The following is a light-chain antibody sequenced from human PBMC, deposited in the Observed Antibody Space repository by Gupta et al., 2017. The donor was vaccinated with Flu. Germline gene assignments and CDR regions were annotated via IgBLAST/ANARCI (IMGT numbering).Light chain of an antibody. Sequence: PDFRPVTPKAKVTITSLVSQSIGSSLNWYQQGPEQSPKLLIKYVSQDSSGVPSRFSGSGSGTDFTLTINRLEAEDPAAYYCLHCTSLPQTFGQGTKLEIK. V-gene: IGKV6D-21*02. J-gene: IGKJ2*01. CDR3: LHCTSLPQT. CDR1: QSIGSS. CDR2: YVS.